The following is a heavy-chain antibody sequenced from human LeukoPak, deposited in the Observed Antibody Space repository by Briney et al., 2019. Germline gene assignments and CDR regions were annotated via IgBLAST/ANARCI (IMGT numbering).Heavy chain of an antibody. V-gene: IGHV4-39*02. D-gene: IGHD1-26*01. CDR1: GGSISSSSYY. CDR2: IYYSGST. J-gene: IGHJ4*02. Sequence: PSETLSLTCTVSGGSISSSSYYWGWIRQPPGKGLEWIGSIYYSGSTYYNPSLKSRVTISVDTSKNQFSLKLSSVTAADTAVYYCAREDEGATDYWGQGTLVTVSS. CDR3: AREDEGATDY.